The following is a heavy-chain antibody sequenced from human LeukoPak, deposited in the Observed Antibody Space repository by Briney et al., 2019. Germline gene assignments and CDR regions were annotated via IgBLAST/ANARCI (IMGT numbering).Heavy chain of an antibody. CDR2: ISWDGGST. CDR1: GFTFYDYA. V-gene: IGHV3-43D*03. D-gene: IGHD3-9*01. Sequence: GGSLRLSCAASGFTFYDYAMHWVRHAPGKGLEWVSLISWDGGSTYYADSVKGRFTISRDNSKNSLYLQMNSLRAEDTALYYCAKDRSFRDILTGYTDYWGQGTLVTVSS. CDR3: AKDRSFRDILTGYTDY. J-gene: IGHJ4*02.